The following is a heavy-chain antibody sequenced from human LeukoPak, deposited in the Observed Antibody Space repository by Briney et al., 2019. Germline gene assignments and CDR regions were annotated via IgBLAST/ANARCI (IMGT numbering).Heavy chain of an antibody. J-gene: IGHJ5*02. Sequence: SETLSLTCAVYGGSFSGYYWSWIRQPSGKGLEWIGEINHSGSTNYNPSLKSRVTISVDTSKNQFSLKLSSVTAADTAVYYCARVNPRLSWFDPWGQGTLVTVSS. CDR2: INHSGST. CDR1: GGSFSGYY. V-gene: IGHV4-34*01. CDR3: ARVNPRLSWFDP.